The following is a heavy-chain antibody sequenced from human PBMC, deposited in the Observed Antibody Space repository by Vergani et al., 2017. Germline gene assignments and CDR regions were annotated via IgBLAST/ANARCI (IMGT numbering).Heavy chain of an antibody. CDR1: GGSISSSSYY. CDR3: ARDARFLEWLLYRPPDAGYYYYMDV. Sequence: QLQLQESGPGLVKPSETLSLTCTVSGGSISSSSYYWGWIRQPPGKGLEWIGSIYYSGSTYYNPSLKSRVTISVDTSKNQFSLKLCSVTAADTAVYYCARDARFLEWLLYRPPDAGYYYYMDVWGKGTTVTVSS. V-gene: IGHV4-39*07. D-gene: IGHD3-3*01. CDR2: IYYSGST. J-gene: IGHJ6*03.